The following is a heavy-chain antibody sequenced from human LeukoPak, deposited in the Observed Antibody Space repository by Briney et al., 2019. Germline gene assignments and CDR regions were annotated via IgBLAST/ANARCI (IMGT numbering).Heavy chain of an antibody. J-gene: IGHJ4*02. CDR3: TTGYSSTWPPHSPTDY. V-gene: IGHV3-15*01. CDR2: IKSKTDGGTT. Sequence: GRSLRLSCAASGFTFSNAWMSWVRQAPGKGLEWVGRIKSKTDGGTTDYAAPVKGRFTISRDDSKNTLYLQMNSLKTEDTAVYYCTTGYSSTWPPHSPTDYWGQGTLVTVSS. D-gene: IGHD6-13*01. CDR1: GFTFSNAW.